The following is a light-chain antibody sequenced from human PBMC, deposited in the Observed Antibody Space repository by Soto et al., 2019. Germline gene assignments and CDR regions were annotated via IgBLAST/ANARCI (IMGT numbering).Light chain of an antibody. V-gene: IGLV2-14*01. CDR3: TSWTTNNSYV. CDR1: SSDVGGYNF. J-gene: IGLJ1*01. CDR2: DVS. Sequence: QSALTQSASVSGSPAQSITISCTGTSSDVGGYNFVSWYQQYPGKAPKLIIFDVSNRPSGVSNRFSGSKSGNTASLTISGLQAEDEADYYCTSWTTNNSYVFGTGTKLTVL.